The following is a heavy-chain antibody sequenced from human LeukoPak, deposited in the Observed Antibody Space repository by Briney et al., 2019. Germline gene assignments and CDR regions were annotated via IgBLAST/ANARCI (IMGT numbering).Heavy chain of an antibody. CDR2: IKEDGSEK. Sequence: GESLTLSCAASGFTFSSYWMRWVRQAPGKALEWVGNIKEDGSEKYYVDSVKGRFTISRDNAKNSVHLQMNSLRAEDTAVYYCARADYYGAGSYYWKWGQGTLVTVSS. J-gene: IGHJ4*02. CDR1: GFTFSSYW. CDR3: ARADYYGAGSYYWK. D-gene: IGHD3-10*01. V-gene: IGHV3-7*01.